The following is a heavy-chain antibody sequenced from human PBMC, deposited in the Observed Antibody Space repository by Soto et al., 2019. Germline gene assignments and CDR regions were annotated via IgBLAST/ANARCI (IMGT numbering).Heavy chain of an antibody. CDR3: AKDYCSGGSCYANYGMDV. D-gene: IGHD2-15*01. Sequence: GGSLRLSCAASGFTFSSYGMHWVRQAPGKGLEWVAVISYDGSNKYYADSVKGRFTISRDNSKNTLYLQMNSLRAEDTAVYYCAKDYCSGGSCYANYGMDVWGQGTTVTVSS. V-gene: IGHV3-30*18. CDR1: GFTFSSYG. J-gene: IGHJ6*02. CDR2: ISYDGSNK.